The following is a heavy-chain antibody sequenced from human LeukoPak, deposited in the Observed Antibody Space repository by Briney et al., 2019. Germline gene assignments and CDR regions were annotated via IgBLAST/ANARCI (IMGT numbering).Heavy chain of an antibody. CDR3: ARRRFVRGPDVVNPFDY. V-gene: IGHV4-39*01. Sequence: SETLSLTCTVSGGSISNTFYYWGWIRQPPGKGLEWIGSINYSGSTYYNPSLKSRVTISVDTSKDQFSLKLSSVTAADTAVYYCARRRFVRGPDVVNPFDYWGQGTLVTVSS. D-gene: IGHD2-8*01. CDR1: GGSISNTFYY. CDR2: INYSGST. J-gene: IGHJ4*02.